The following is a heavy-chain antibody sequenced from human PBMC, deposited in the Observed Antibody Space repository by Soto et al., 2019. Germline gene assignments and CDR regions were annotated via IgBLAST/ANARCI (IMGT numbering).Heavy chain of an antibody. CDR3: AKNGHPPYYYYGMDV. CDR2: ISGYNGDT. CDR1: GYSFTTYG. J-gene: IGHJ6*02. D-gene: IGHD2-8*01. Sequence: ASVRVSCKASGYSFTTYGISWVRQAPGEGLEWMGWISGYNGDTNNAQKFQDRVTMTIDRSTTTAYLELRSLTSDDTAVYYCAKNGHPPYYYYGMDVWG. V-gene: IGHV1-18*01.